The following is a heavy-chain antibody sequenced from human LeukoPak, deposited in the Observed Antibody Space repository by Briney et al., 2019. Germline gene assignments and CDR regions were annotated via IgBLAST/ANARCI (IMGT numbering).Heavy chain of an antibody. CDR1: GGSISSGSYY. V-gene: IGHV4-61*02. CDR2: IYTSGST. CDR3: ARDRSPQWELHPDDAFDI. J-gene: IGHJ3*02. D-gene: IGHD1-26*01. Sequence: PSQTLSLTCTVSGGSISSGSYYWSWIRQPAGKGLEWIGRIYTSGSTNYNPSLKSRVTISVDTSKNQFSLKLSSVTAADTAVYYCARDRSPQWELHPDDAFDIWGQGTMVTVSS.